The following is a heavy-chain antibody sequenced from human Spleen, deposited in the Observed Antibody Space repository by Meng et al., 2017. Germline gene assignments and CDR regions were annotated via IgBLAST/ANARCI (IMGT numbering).Heavy chain of an antibody. CDR2: INHSGST. CDR1: GGSFSGYY. CDR3: ARLEFGDGYPPADY. Sequence: SETLSPTCAVYGGSFSGYYWSWIRQPPGKGLEWIGEINHSGSTNYNPSLKSRVTISVDTSKNQFSLKLSSVTAADTAVYYCARLEFGDGYPPADYWGQGTLVTVSS. V-gene: IGHV4-34*01. J-gene: IGHJ4*02. D-gene: IGHD5-24*01.